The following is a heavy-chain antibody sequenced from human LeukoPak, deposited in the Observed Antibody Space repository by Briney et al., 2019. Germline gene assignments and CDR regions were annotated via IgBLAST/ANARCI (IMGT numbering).Heavy chain of an antibody. CDR2: MSSRGYPT. CDR3: ARVGIALTSPFDY. Sequence: GGSLRLSCLASGFTFNDYYMSWVRQAPGKGLEWISYMSSRGYPTYYAESVKGRFIISRDNAKNTLYLQMHNLRADDTAVYFCARVGIALTSPFDYWGLGTLVAVSS. D-gene: IGHD1-1*01. V-gene: IGHV3-11*01. CDR1: GFTFNDYY. J-gene: IGHJ4*02.